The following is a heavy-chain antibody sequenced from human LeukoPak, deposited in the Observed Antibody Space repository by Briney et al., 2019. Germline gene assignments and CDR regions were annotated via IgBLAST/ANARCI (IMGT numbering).Heavy chain of an antibody. D-gene: IGHD5-12*01. CDR2: IYYSGST. Sequence: SETLSLTCTVSGDSISSYYWSWIRQPPGKGLEWIGYIYYSGSTNYNPSLKSRVTISVDTSKNQFSLNLSSVTAADTAVYYCARMGGYSGYATHWGQGTLVTVSS. V-gene: IGHV4-59*08. CDR3: ARMGGYSGYATH. J-gene: IGHJ4*02. CDR1: GDSISSYY.